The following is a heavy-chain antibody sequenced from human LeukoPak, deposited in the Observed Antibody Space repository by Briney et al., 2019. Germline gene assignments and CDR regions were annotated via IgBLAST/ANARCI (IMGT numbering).Heavy chain of an antibody. J-gene: IGHJ6*03. Sequence: GGSVRLSCAASGFTFSSYSMNWVRQAPGKGLEWVSSISSSSSYIYYADSVKGRFTISRDNAKNTLYLQMNNLRAEDTAVYYCARAYSNFHYYYYYMDVWGKGTTVTVSS. D-gene: IGHD4-11*01. V-gene: IGHV3-21*01. CDR1: GFTFSSYS. CDR3: ARAYSNFHYYYYYMDV. CDR2: ISSSSSYI.